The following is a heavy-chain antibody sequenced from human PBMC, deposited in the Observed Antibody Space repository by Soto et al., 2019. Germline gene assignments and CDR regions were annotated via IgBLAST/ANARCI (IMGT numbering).Heavy chain of an antibody. CDR1: GGSVRSDRYY. D-gene: IGHD5-12*01. Sequence: QVQLQESGPGLVKPSQTLSLTCTVSGGSVRSDRYYWSWIRQRPGKGLEWIGYIYFSGDAYYNPSLKSRVAISVDTSKDQFSLKLNSVTAADTAVDYCASGVIVPTTLVHWGQGALVTVSP. V-gene: IGHV4-31*03. CDR3: ASGVIVPTTLVH. CDR2: IYFSGDA. J-gene: IGHJ4*01.